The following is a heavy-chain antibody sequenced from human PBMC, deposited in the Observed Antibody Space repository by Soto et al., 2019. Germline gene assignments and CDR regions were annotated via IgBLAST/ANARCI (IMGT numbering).Heavy chain of an antibody. CDR1: GFTFTSSA. J-gene: IGHJ6*03. CDR3: ARGPGSWYYYYMDV. V-gene: IGHV1-8*02. Sequence: ASVKVSCKASGFTFTSSAVQWVRQARGQRLEWMGWMNPNSGNTGYAQKFQGRVTMTRNTSISTAYMELSSLRSEDTAVYYCARGPGSWYYYYMDVWGKGTTVTVSS. CDR2: MNPNSGNT. D-gene: IGHD6-13*01.